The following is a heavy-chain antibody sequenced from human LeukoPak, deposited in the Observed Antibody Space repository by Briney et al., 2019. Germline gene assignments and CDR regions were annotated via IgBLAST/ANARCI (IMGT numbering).Heavy chain of an antibody. CDR1: GVSISSYY. V-gene: IGHV4-59*01. CDR3: ARVDGDYTGYFQH. J-gene: IGHJ1*01. D-gene: IGHD4-17*01. Sequence: SETLSLTCTVSGVSISSYYWSWIRQPPGKGLEWIGYIYYSGSTNYNPSLKSRVTISVDTSKNQFSLKLSSVTAADTAVYYCARVDGDYTGYFQHWGQGTLVTVSS. CDR2: IYYSGST.